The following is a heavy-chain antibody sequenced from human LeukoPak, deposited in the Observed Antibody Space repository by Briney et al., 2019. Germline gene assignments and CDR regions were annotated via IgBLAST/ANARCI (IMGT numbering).Heavy chain of an antibody. Sequence: GGSLRLSCAASGFTFSSYWMSWVRQAPGQGLEWVANIKQDGSEKYYVDSVKGRFTISRDNAKNSLYLQMNSLRAEDTAVYYCARDDPDYYDSSGVGFDYWGQGTLVTVSS. J-gene: IGHJ4*02. V-gene: IGHV3-7*01. CDR2: IKQDGSEK. CDR3: ARDDPDYYDSSGVGFDY. CDR1: GFTFSSYW. D-gene: IGHD3-22*01.